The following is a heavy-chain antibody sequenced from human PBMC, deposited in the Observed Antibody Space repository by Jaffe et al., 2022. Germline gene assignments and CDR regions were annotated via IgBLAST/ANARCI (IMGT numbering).Heavy chain of an antibody. J-gene: IGHJ4*02. CDR2: ISAYNGNT. CDR1: GYTFTSYG. CDR3: ARDQVTMVQGVIIPPIFDY. Sequence: QVQLVQSGAEVKKPGASVKVSCKASGYTFTSYGISWVRQAPGQGLEWMGWISAYNGNTNYAQKLQGRVTMTTDTSTSTAYMELRSLRSDDTAVYYCARDQVTMVQGVIIPPIFDYWGQGTLVTVSS. V-gene: IGHV1-18*01. D-gene: IGHD3-10*01.